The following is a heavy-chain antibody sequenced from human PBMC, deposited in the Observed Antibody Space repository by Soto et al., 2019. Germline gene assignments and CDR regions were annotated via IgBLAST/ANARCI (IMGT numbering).Heavy chain of an antibody. V-gene: IGHV4-30-4*01. Sequence: PSETLSLTCTVSGGSISSGDYYWGWIRQPPGKGLEWIGYIYYSGSTYYNPSLKSRVTISVDTSKNQFSLKLSSVTAADTAVYYCARGFRYYDSSGYYQYYYYYGMDVWGQGTTVTVSS. CDR3: ARGFRYYDSSGYYQYYYYYGMDV. D-gene: IGHD3-22*01. CDR2: IYYSGST. CDR1: GGSISSGDYY. J-gene: IGHJ6*02.